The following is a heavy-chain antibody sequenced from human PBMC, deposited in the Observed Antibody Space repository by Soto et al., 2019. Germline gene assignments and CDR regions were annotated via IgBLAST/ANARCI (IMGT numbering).Heavy chain of an antibody. CDR3: ARGGFTWDSSSWFDP. Sequence: PGGSLRLSCAASGFTFSSYGMHWVRQAPGKGLEWVAVISYDGSNKYYADSVKGRFTMTRDTSTSTVYMELSSLRSEDTAVYYCARGGFTWDSSSWFDPWGQGTLVTVSS. CDR1: GFTFSSYG. D-gene: IGHD6-13*01. V-gene: IGHV3-30*03. CDR2: ISYDGSNK. J-gene: IGHJ5*02.